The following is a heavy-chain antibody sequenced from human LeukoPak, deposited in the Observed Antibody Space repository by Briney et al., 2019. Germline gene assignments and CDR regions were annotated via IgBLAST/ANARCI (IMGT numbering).Heavy chain of an antibody. V-gene: IGHV4-59*01. J-gene: IGHJ3*02. CDR2: IYYSGST. CDR1: GGSISEYY. Sequence: PSETLSLTCTVSGGSISEYYWSWIRQPPGKGLEWIGYIYYSGSTNYNPSLKSRVTISVDTSKNQFSLKLSSVTAADTALYYCARGVRYFVLDGFDIWSQGTMVTVSS. CDR3: ARGVRYFVLDGFDI. D-gene: IGHD3-9*01.